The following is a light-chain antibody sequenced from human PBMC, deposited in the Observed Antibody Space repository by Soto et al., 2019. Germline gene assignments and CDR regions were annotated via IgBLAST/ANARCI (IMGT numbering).Light chain of an antibody. CDR3: QQYNNWPRT. J-gene: IGKJ1*01. Sequence: DIVMTQSPSTLSVCPGERATLSCRASQSVSSNLAWYQQKPGQAPRLLIYGASTRATGIPARFSGSGSGTEFTLTISSLQSEDYAVYYCQQYNNWPRTFGQGTKVDIK. V-gene: IGKV3-15*01. CDR1: QSVSSN. CDR2: GAS.